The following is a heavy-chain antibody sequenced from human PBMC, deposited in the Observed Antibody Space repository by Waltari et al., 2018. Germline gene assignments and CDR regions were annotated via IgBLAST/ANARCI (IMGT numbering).Heavy chain of an antibody. Sequence: EVQLVESGGGLVQPGGSLRLSCAASGFTFSRYHMTWVRPAPGKGLEWVATINQDGSAKSYVDSVKGRFTISRDNAEISLYLQMNSLRAEDTAVYYCGRDIPAGHIFLDYWGQGALVTVSS. D-gene: IGHD3-9*01. CDR2: INQDGSAK. CDR1: GFTFSRYH. J-gene: IGHJ4*02. CDR3: GRDIPAGHIFLDY. V-gene: IGHV3-7*01.